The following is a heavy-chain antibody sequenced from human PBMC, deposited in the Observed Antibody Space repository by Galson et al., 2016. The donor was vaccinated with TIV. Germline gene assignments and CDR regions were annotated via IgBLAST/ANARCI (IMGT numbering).Heavy chain of an antibody. CDR1: GLSVSDNY. CDR3: ARERRHCGNECFLRYYYGMDA. Sequence: SLRLSCAASGLSVSDNYMTWVRQAPGKGLEWVALIDSDGSTIHADSVKGRFTVSRDNSKNMVYLQMNSLRPEDTAVYFCARERRHCGNECFLRYYYGMDAWARGPRSPYR. V-gene: IGHV3-66*02. CDR2: IDSDGST. J-gene: IGHJ6*02. D-gene: IGHD2-21*01.